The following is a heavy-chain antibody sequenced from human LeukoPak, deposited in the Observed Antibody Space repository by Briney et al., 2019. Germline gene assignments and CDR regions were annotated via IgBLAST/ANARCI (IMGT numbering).Heavy chain of an antibody. CDR2: INHSGST. D-gene: IGHD4-17*01. V-gene: IGHV4-34*01. CDR1: GGSFSGYY. CDR3: ARFYGDYIDY. Sequence: SETLSLTCAVYGGSFSGYYWSWIRQPPGKGLEWIGEINHSGSTNYNPSLKSRVTISVDTSKNQFSLKPSSVTAADTAVYYCARFYGDYIDYWGQGTLVTVSS. J-gene: IGHJ4*02.